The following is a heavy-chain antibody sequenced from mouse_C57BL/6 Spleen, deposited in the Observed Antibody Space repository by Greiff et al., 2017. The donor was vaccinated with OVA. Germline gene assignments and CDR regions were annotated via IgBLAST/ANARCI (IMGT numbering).Heavy chain of an antibody. D-gene: IGHD1-1*01. Sequence: QVQLKQSGPGLVQPSQSLSITCTVSGFSLTSYGVHWVRQSPGKGLEWLGVIWRGGSTDYNAAFMSRQSITKDNSKTQVFFKMNSLQADDTAIYYCSKGVTAVVGDYFAYWGQGTTLTVSS. J-gene: IGHJ2*01. CDR2: IWRGGST. CDR1: GFSLTSYG. CDR3: SKGVTAVVGDYFAY. V-gene: IGHV2-5*01.